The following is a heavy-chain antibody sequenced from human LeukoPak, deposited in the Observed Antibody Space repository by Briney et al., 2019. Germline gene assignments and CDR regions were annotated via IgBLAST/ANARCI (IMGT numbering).Heavy chain of an antibody. J-gene: IGHJ4*02. D-gene: IGHD4-17*01. V-gene: IGHV4-34*01. CDR3: ARGLGYGDYVPNY. CDR1: GGSFSGYY. CDR2: INHSGST. Sequence: PSETLSLTCAVYGGSFSGYYWSWIRQPPGKGLEWIGEINHSGSTNYNPSLKSRVTISVDTSKNQFSLKLSSVAAADTAVYYRARGLGYGDYVPNYWGQGTLVTVSS.